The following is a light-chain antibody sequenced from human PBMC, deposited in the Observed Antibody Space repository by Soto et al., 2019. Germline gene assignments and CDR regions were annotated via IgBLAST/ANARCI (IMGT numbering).Light chain of an antibody. J-gene: IGKJ1*01. CDR2: AAS. Sequence: DIQMTQSPSTLSAGVGDRVTITCRASQRISTYLHWYQQKPGKAPTLLIYAASSLQSGVPSRFSGGGSGTDFTLTINTLQPEDFATYFCQQCYSSPRTFGQGTKVEIK. V-gene: IGKV1-39*01. CDR1: QRISTY. CDR3: QQCYSSPRT.